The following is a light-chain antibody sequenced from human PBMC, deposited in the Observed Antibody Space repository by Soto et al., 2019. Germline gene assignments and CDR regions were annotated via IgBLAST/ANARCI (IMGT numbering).Light chain of an antibody. CDR2: DTA. V-gene: IGKV3-15*01. Sequence: EIVMTQSPATLSVSPGERATLSCRASESVSGNLAWYQQKPGQAPRLLIYDTASRATAIPARFSGSGSGTEFTLTISSLQSEDFAVYYCQQYSKWPTVGQGTRLEIK. J-gene: IGKJ5*01. CDR1: ESVSGN. CDR3: QQYSKWPT.